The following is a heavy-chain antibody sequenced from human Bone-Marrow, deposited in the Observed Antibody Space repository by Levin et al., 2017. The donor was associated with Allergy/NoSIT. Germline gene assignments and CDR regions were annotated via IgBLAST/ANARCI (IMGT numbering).Heavy chain of an antibody. CDR3: ARSHPLTGTTHFSYQDGMDV. CDR1: GFDFHIYI. Sequence: SGGSLRLSCEASGFDFHIYIMNWVRQAPGKGLEWLSSITTGSNYKYYVDSVRGRFVISRDNGRNSLYLQMNSLRAEDTAVYYCARSHPLTGTTHFSYQDGMDVWGQGTTVTVSS. D-gene: IGHD1/OR15-1a*01. V-gene: IGHV3-21*01. CDR2: ITTGSNYK. J-gene: IGHJ6*02.